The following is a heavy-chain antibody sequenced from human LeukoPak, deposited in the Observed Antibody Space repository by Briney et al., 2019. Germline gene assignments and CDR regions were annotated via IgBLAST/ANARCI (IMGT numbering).Heavy chain of an antibody. V-gene: IGHV1-2*02. CDR1: GYTFTGYY. CDR2: INPNSGGT. D-gene: IGHD6-13*01. Sequence: ASVKVSCKASGYTFTGYYMHWVRQAPGQGLEWMGWINPNSGGTNYAQKFQGRVTMTRDTSISTAYMELSRPRSDDTAVYYCARDADNPSGIAAAGQIDYWGQGTLVTVSS. J-gene: IGHJ4*02. CDR3: ARDADNPSGIAAAGQIDY.